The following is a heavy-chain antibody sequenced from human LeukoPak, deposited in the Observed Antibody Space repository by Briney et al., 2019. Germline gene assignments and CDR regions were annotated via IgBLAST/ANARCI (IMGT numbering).Heavy chain of an antibody. CDR2: IYYSGST. CDR3: ARGGYLLDWFDP. CDR1: GDSFSSNY. D-gene: IGHD6-13*01. Sequence: PSETLSLTCTVSGDSFSSNYWSWIRQPPGKGLEWIGYIYYSGSTNYNPSLKTRVTISLDTSTTQFSLKLSSVTAADTAVYYCARGGYLLDWFDPWGQGTLVTVSS. J-gene: IGHJ5*02. V-gene: IGHV4-59*01.